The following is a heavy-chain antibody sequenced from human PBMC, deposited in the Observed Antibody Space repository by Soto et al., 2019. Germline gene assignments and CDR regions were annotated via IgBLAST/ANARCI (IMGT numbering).Heavy chain of an antibody. Sequence: PSETLSLTCTVSGDSISYYYWSWFRQPPGKGLEWIGYIYYSGSTTYTPSLKSRVTIAVDTSKNQFSLRLNSVTAADTAVYYCARHSYYSNPLRFDPWGQGTLVTVSS. CDR3: ARHSYYSNPLRFDP. CDR1: GDSISYYY. CDR2: IYYSGST. D-gene: IGHD4-4*01. V-gene: IGHV4-59*08. J-gene: IGHJ5*02.